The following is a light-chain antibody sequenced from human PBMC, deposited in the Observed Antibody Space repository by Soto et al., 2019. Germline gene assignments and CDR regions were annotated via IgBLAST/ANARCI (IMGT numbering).Light chain of an antibody. CDR2: DAS. CDR3: QQRSDWPPLT. CDR1: QSVSSY. Sequence: EIVLTQSPATLSLSPGERATLSCRASQSVSSYLAWYQQKPGQAPRLLIYDASNRATGIPARFSGSGSGTDFTLTISSLEPDAVAVYYCQQRSDWPPLTFGGGTKVEIK. J-gene: IGKJ4*01. V-gene: IGKV3-11*01.